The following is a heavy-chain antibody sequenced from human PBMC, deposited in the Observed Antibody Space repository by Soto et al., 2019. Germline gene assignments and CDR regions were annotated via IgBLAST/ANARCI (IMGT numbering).Heavy chain of an antibody. V-gene: IGHV5-51*01. D-gene: IGHD3-16*01. J-gene: IGHJ6*02. CDR2: IYPGDSDT. CDR3: ARHLETRYDYVWGGRDTNYGMDV. CDR1: GYSFTSYW. Sequence: PGESLKISCKCSGYSFTSYWIGWVRQMPGKGLEWMGIIYPGDSDTRYSPSFQGQVTISADKSISTAYLQWSSLKASDTAMYYCARHLETRYDYVWGGRDTNYGMDVWGQGTTVTVSS.